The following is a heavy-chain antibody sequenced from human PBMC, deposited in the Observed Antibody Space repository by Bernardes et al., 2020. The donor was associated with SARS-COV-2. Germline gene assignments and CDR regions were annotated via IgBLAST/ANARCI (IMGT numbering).Heavy chain of an antibody. V-gene: IGHV4-61*01. CDR1: GASVSSGNNF. CDR2: IYYSGST. J-gene: IGHJ3*02. Sequence: SETLSLTCTVSGASVSSGNNFWSWIRQPPGKGLEWIGYIYYSGSTNYNPSLESRVTISVDTYKNRISLKLSSVTDADTAVYYCARTSIEITGPAFDIWGKKKMVTVSS. D-gene: IGHD1-20*01. CDR3: ARTSIEITGPAFDI.